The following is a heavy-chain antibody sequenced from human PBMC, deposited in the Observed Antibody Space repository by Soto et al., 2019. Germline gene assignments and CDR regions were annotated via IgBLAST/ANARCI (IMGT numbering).Heavy chain of an antibody. Sequence: ASVKVSCKASGYSFTDYHIHWVRQAPGQGLEWLGRINPKSGGTSTAQKFQGWVTMTWARSISTVYMELTRLRSDDTAVYFCAPGHSTDCSNGVCSFLYNHEMAVWGRGTTVTVSS. CDR2: INPKSGGT. CDR3: APGHSTDCSNGVCSFLYNHEMAV. CDR1: GYSFTDYH. V-gene: IGHV1-2*04. D-gene: IGHD2-8*01. J-gene: IGHJ6*02.